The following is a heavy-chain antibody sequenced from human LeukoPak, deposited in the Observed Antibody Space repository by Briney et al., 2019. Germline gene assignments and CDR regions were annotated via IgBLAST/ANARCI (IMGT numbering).Heavy chain of an antibody. J-gene: IGHJ4*02. V-gene: IGHV3-7*03. Sequence: GGSLRLSCAASGFPFNAYWMTWVRQAPGKGLEWVANIRQDGDTKYYVDSVKGRFTISRDNAMNSLYLQMNSLRAEDTAIYYRARSLPYGTTWYGRSDFWGRGTLVTVSS. D-gene: IGHD6-13*01. CDR2: IRQDGDTK. CDR3: ARSLPYGTTWYGRSDF. CDR1: GFPFNAYW.